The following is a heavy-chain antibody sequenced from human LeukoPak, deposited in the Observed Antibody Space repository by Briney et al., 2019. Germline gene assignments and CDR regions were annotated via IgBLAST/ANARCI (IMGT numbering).Heavy chain of an antibody. CDR1: GFTFSNYY. V-gene: IGHV3-11*01. J-gene: IGHJ3*01. Sequence: GGSLRLSCAASGFTFSNYYMSWIRQAPGKGLEWVSYINTIGTTIYYADSLKGRFTISRDNTKNSLSLQMDSLRAEDTAVYYCARGDFGRYAFDFWGQGTMVTVSS. CDR3: ARGDFGRYAFDF. CDR2: INTIGTTI. D-gene: IGHD2/OR15-2a*01.